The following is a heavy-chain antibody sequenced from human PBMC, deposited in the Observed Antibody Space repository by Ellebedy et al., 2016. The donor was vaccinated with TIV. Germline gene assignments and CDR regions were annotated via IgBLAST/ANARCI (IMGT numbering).Heavy chain of an antibody. Sequence: GASLKISCKGSGYSFTNYWIGWVRRVPGKGLEWMGIIYPDDSDTRYSPTFRGQVTISADKSISTAYLQWSSLKASDTAMYFCARHGYGANRYYYFYMDVWGKGTTVTVSS. V-gene: IGHV5-51*01. CDR1: GYSFTNYW. J-gene: IGHJ6*03. D-gene: IGHD4-23*01. CDR2: IYPDDSDT. CDR3: ARHGYGANRYYYFYMDV.